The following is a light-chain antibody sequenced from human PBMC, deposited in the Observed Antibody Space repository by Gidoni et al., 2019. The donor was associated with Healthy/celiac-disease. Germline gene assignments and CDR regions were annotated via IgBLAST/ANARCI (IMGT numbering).Light chain of an antibody. J-gene: IGKJ4*01. CDR3: QQYDSAPFG. CDR1: QSLNNRF. V-gene: IGKV3D-20*01. Sequence: EIVLTQSPATMSLSPGERATRSCRASQSLNNRFLAWYQQKPGLAPRLLVYYAASRATGIPDRFSATGSGTDFTLTISRLEPEDFAVYYGQQYDSAPFGFGGGTRVDI. CDR2: YAA.